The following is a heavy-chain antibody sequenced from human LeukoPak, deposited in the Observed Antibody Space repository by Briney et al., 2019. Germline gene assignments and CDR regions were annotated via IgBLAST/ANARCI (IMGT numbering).Heavy chain of an antibody. J-gene: IGHJ4*02. CDR2: ISYDGSNK. CDR3: ARGVLRFLGWLPLDY. Sequence: GGSLRLSCAASGFTFSSYTMHWVRQAPGKGLEWVAVISYDGSNKYYADSVKGRFTTSRDTSKNTLYLQTSSLRAEVTAVYYCARGVLRFLGWLPLDYWGQRTLVTVSS. D-gene: IGHD3-3*01. V-gene: IGHV3-30*15. CDR1: GFTFSSYT.